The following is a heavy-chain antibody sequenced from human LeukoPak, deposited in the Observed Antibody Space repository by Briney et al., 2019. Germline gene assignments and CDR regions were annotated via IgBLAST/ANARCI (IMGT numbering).Heavy chain of an antibody. Sequence: ASVKVSFKASGYTFTSYGISWVRQAPGQGGEGMGWISAYNGNTNYAQKLQGRVTMTTDTSTSTAYMELRSLRADDTAVYYCARDVPHYYGSGSYYKDWGQGTLVTVSS. V-gene: IGHV1-18*01. CDR2: ISAYNGNT. CDR3: ARDVPHYYGSGSYYKD. D-gene: IGHD3-10*01. J-gene: IGHJ4*02. CDR1: GYTFTSYG.